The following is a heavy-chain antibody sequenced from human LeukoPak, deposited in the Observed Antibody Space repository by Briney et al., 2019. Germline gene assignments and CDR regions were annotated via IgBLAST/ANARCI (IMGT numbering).Heavy chain of an antibody. Sequence: ASVKVSCKASGYTFTGYYMHWVRQAPGQGLEWMGWINPNSGGTNYAQKFQGRVTMTRDTSIRTVYMELSRLRSDDTAVYYCARHAAQQLTPNDYWGQGTLVTVSS. CDR3: ARHAAQQLTPNDY. J-gene: IGHJ4*02. CDR2: INPNSGGT. D-gene: IGHD6-13*01. V-gene: IGHV1-2*02. CDR1: GYTFTGYY.